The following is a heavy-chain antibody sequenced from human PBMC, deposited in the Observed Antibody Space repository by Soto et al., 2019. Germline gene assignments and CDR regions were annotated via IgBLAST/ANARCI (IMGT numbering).Heavy chain of an antibody. V-gene: IGHV5-51*01. J-gene: IGHJ5*02. CDR2: IYPGDSDT. Sequence: PGESLKISCKGSGYSFTSYWIGWVRQMPGKGLEWMGIIYPGDSDTRYSPSFQGQVTISADKSISTAYLQWSSLKASDTAMYYCARTGYYYDSSGYYQNWFDPWGQGTLVTVSS. D-gene: IGHD3-22*01. CDR3: ARTGYYYDSSGYYQNWFDP. CDR1: GYSFTSYW.